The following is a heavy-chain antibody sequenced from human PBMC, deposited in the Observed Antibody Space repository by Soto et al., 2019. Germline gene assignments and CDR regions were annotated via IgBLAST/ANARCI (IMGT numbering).Heavy chain of an antibody. D-gene: IGHD3-3*01. J-gene: IGHJ5*02. V-gene: IGHV3-30*18. CDR1: GFTFSSYG. Sequence: QVQLVESGGGVVQPGRSLRLSCAASGFTFSSYGMHWVRQAPGKGLERVAVISYDGSNKYYADSVKGRFTISRDNSKNTLYLQMNSMRAEDTAVYYCAKDRGFGVVIGWFDPWGQGTLVTVSS. CDR3: AKDRGFGVVIGWFDP. CDR2: ISYDGSNK.